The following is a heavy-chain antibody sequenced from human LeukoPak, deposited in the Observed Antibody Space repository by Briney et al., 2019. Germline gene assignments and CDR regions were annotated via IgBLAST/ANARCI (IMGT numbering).Heavy chain of an antibody. Sequence: PGGSLRLSCAVSGITLSNYGMSWVRQAPGKGLEWVAGISASGGSTNYADSVKGRFTISRDNPKNTLYLQMNSLRAEDTAFYFCAKRGVVIRVILVGFHKEAYYFESWGQGALVTVSS. CDR2: ISASGGST. D-gene: IGHD3/OR15-3a*01. CDR3: AKRGVVIRVILVGFHKEAYYFES. CDR1: GITLSNYG. V-gene: IGHV3-23*01. J-gene: IGHJ4*02.